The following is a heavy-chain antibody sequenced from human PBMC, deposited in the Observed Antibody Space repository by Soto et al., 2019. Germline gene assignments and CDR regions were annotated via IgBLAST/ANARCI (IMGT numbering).Heavy chain of an antibody. CDR1: GGSISSSDYY. CDR3: ARTRAVSYYDCMTYYFDN. CDR2: ICYSGNT. D-gene: IGHD3-3*01. Sequence: SETLSLTCIVSGGSISSSDYYWSWIRQRPGKCLAWIVYICYSGNTYYNPSLKRRVTMSVDTSKNQFSLKMSSVTAADTAVYYCARTRAVSYYDCMTYYFDNWGQGALVTVSS. J-gene: IGHJ4*02. V-gene: IGHV4-31*03.